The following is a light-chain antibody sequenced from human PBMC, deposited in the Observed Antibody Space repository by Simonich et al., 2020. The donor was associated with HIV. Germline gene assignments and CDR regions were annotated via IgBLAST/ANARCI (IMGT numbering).Light chain of an antibody. J-gene: IGKJ2*01. CDR1: QRISSY. V-gene: IGKV1-39*01. CDR2: AAS. Sequence: DIQMTQYQSSLSASVGDSGTISWRASQRISSYVNWYQQKVGKAPKGLIYAASSLQSWVPSRFSGSGSGTDFTLTISSLQPEDFATYYCQQSYSTTYTFGQGTKLEIK. CDR3: QQSYSTTYT.